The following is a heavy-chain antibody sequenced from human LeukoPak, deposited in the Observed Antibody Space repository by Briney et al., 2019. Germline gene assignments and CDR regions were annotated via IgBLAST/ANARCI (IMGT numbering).Heavy chain of an antibody. CDR2: ISSSSSYT. CDR3: ARDLYSGSQHY. J-gene: IGHJ4*02. D-gene: IGHD1-26*01. V-gene: IGHV3-21*01. CDR1: GFTFSSYS. Sequence: GGSLRLSCAASGFTFSSYSMNWVRQAPGKGLEWVSSISSSSSYTYYADSVKGRFTISRDNAKNSLYLQMNSLRAEDTAVYYCARDLYSGSQHYWGQGTLVTVSS.